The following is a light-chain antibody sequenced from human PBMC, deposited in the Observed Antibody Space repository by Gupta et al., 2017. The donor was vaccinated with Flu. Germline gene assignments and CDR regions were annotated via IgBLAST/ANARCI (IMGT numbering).Light chain of an antibody. CDR3: GTWDSSLSAGV. Sequence: QSVLTQPPSVSAAPGQKVTISCSGSSSNIGNNYVSWYQQLPGAAPKLLIYEGNKRPSGMPDRCSGSKSGTSATLGITGLQTGDEADYYCGTWDSSLSAGVFGGGTKLTVL. J-gene: IGLJ3*02. V-gene: IGLV1-51*02. CDR1: SSNIGNNY. CDR2: EGN.